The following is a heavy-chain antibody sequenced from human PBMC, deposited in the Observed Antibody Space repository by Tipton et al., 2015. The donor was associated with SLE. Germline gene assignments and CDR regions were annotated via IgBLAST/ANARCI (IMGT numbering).Heavy chain of an antibody. CDR2: IIPIFGTP. V-gene: IGHV1-69*01. CDR3: ARRGWLQLDWCFDL. CDR1: GGTFSNFA. J-gene: IGHJ2*01. D-gene: IGHD5-24*01. Sequence: QSGAEVKKPGSSVKVSCKASGGTFSNFAISWVRQAPGQGLEWMGEIIPIFGTPNSAQKFQGRVTITADEVTSTAYMELSSLRPEDTAVYYCARRGWLQLDWCFDLWGRGILVTVSS.